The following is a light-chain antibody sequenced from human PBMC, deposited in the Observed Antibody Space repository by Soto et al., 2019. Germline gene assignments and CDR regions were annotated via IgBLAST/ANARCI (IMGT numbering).Light chain of an antibody. CDR3: MQGLQTPNT. V-gene: IGKV2-28*01. Sequence: DIVMTQSPLSLPVTPGEPASISCRSSQSLLHSNGYNYLDWYLXRQGQSPQVXIYLASNRASGVPDRFSVIGSGTYFTMRISRVEAEDGGLYDGMQGLQTPNTFGQGTRLEIK. CDR2: LAS. J-gene: IGKJ5*01. CDR1: QSLLHSNGYNY.